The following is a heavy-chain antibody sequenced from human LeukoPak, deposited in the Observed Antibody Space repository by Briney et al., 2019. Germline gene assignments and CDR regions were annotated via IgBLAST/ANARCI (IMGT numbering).Heavy chain of an antibody. J-gene: IGHJ3*02. D-gene: IGHD3-3*01. Sequence: SETLSLTCAVYGGSFSGYYWSWIRQPPGKGLEWIGEINHSGSTNYNPSLKSRVTISVDTSKNQFSQKLSSVTAADTAVYYCARVSSRFLEWLLYRSYAFDIWGQGTMVTVSS. V-gene: IGHV4-34*01. CDR1: GGSFSGYY. CDR3: ARVSSRFLEWLLYRSYAFDI. CDR2: INHSGST.